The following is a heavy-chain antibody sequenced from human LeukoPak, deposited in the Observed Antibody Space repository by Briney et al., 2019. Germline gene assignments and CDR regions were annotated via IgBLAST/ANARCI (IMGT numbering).Heavy chain of an antibody. CDR1: GGSISSYY. J-gene: IGHJ3*02. CDR2: IYTSGST. D-gene: IGHD3-22*01. V-gene: IGHV4-4*07. Sequence: PSETLSLTCTVSGGSISSYYWSWIRQPAGKGLEWIGRIYTSGSTNYNPSLKSRVTMSVDTSKNQFSLKLSSVTAADTAVYYCAREVDYYDSSGYYNDAFDIWGQGTMVTVSS. CDR3: AREVDYYDSSGYYNDAFDI.